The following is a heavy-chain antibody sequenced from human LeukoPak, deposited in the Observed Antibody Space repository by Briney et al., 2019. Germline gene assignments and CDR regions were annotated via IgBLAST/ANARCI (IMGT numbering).Heavy chain of an antibody. V-gene: IGHV3-21*01. D-gene: IGHD3-10*01. Sequence: GGSLRLSCAASGFTVTSNYMTWVRQAPGKGLEWVSSISSSSSYIYYADSVKGRFTISRDNAKNSLYLQMNSLRAEDTAVYYCARVLLWFGEPLHAFDIWGQGTMVTVSS. CDR3: ARVLLWFGEPLHAFDI. J-gene: IGHJ3*02. CDR2: ISSSSSYI. CDR1: GFTVTSNY.